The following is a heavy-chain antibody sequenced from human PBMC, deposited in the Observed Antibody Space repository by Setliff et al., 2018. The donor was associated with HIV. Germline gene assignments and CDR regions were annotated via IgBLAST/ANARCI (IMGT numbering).Heavy chain of an antibody. D-gene: IGHD2-2*01. CDR1: GDSIRGYY. Sequence: SETLSLTCTVSGDSIRGYYWSWIRQPPGKGLEWMGYVFYTGFAAYNPSLKSRLTISVDTSKSQFSLTLTSVTAADTAVYYCARGLSSQTYWGTRPLGLDYWGQGSLVTVSS. V-gene: IGHV4-59*08. J-gene: IGHJ4*01. CDR2: VFYTGFA. CDR3: ARGLSSQTYWGTRPLGLDY.